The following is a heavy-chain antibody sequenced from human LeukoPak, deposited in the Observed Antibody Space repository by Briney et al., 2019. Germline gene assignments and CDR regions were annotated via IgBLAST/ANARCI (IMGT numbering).Heavy chain of an antibody. D-gene: IGHD3-22*01. CDR3: ARVCDSSGYYPVYYFDY. V-gene: IGHV4-30-4*01. Sequence: SETLSLTCTVSGGSISSGDYYWNWIRQPPGKGLEWIGYIYYSGYTYYNPSLKSRVTISVDTSKNQFSLKLSSVTAADTAVYYCARVCDSSGYYPVYYFDYWGQGTLVTVSS. J-gene: IGHJ4*02. CDR1: GGSISSGDYY. CDR2: IYYSGYT.